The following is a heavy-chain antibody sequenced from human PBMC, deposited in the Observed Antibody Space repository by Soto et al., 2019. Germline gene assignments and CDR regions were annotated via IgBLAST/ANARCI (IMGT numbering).Heavy chain of an antibody. CDR3: ARGGVDTAMVSYYYYYGMDV. CDR1: GYSFTSYW. CDR2: IYPGDSDT. V-gene: IGHV5-51*01. Sequence: PGESLKISCKGSGYSFTSYWIGWVRQMPGKGLEWMGIIYPGDSDTRYSPSFQGQVTISADKSISTAYLQWGSLKASDTAMYYCARGGVDTAMVSYYYYYGMDVWGQGTTVTVS. D-gene: IGHD5-18*01. J-gene: IGHJ6*02.